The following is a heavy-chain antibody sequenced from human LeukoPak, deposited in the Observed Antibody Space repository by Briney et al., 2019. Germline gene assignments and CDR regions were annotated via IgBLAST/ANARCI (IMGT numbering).Heavy chain of an antibody. D-gene: IGHD5-12*01. CDR3: AKSFYGGYSGYAFDI. Sequence: AGCLRLSCAASGFTFSSYAMSWVRQAPGKGLEWVSAISGSGGSTYYADSVKSRFTISRDNSKNTLYLQMNSLRAEDTAVYYYAKSFYGGYSGYAFDIWGQGTMVTVSS. CDR1: GFTFSSYA. V-gene: IGHV3-23*01. J-gene: IGHJ3*02. CDR2: ISGSGGST.